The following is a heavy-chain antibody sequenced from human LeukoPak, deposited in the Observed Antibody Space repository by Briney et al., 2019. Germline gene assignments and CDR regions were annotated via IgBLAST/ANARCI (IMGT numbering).Heavy chain of an antibody. V-gene: IGHV5-51*01. J-gene: IGHJ6*02. CDR3: ARHHCSSTSCYLGYYYGMDV. CDR2: VYPGDSDT. CDR1: GYSFTSYW. Sequence: GESLKISCKGSGYSFTSYWIGWVRQMPGKGLEWMGIVYPGDSDTRYSPSFQGQVTISADKSISTAYLQWSSLKASDTAVYYCARHHCSSTSCYLGYYYGMDVWGQGTTVTVSS. D-gene: IGHD2-2*01.